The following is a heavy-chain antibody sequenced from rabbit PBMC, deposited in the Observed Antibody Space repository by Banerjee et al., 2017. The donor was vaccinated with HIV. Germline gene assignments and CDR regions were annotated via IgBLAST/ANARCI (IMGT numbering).Heavy chain of an antibody. Sequence: EESGGGLVQPEGSLTLTSTASGFSFSSRYWICWVRQAPGKGLEWIGCINTGSGNTYYASWAKGRFTISKTSSTTVTLQMTSLTAADTATYFCARHSSGWGGAFDPWGQGTLVTVS. CDR1: GFSFSSRYW. D-gene: IGHD4-1*01. V-gene: IGHV1S45*01. CDR3: ARHSSGWGGAFDP. J-gene: IGHJ2*01. CDR2: INTGSGNT.